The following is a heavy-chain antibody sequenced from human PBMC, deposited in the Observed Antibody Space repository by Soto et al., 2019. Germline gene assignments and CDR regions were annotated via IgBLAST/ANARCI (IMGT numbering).Heavy chain of an antibody. CDR2: ISSDSTTI. D-gene: IGHD3-10*01. CDR1: GFTFSSYS. J-gene: IGHJ4*02. CDR3: ARVRHYGAGTYYTD. Sequence: GGSLRFSCAASGFTFSSYSMNWVRQAPGKGLEWVSSISSDSTTIYYADSVKGRFTISRDNARDSLYLQMNSLRDEDTAVYYCARVRHYGAGTYYTDWGQGTLVTVS. V-gene: IGHV3-48*02.